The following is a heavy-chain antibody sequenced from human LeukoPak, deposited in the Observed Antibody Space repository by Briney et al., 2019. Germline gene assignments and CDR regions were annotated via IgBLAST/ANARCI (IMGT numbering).Heavy chain of an antibody. Sequence: GGSLRLSCAASGFTVSSNYTSWVRQAPGKGLEWVSVIYSGGSTYYADSVKGRFTISRDNSKNTLYLQMNSLRAEDTAVYYCARGYGYRQLVLDYWGQGTLVTVSS. V-gene: IGHV3-53*01. J-gene: IGHJ4*02. CDR1: GFTVSSNY. D-gene: IGHD6-13*01. CDR3: ARGYGYRQLVLDY. CDR2: IYSGGST.